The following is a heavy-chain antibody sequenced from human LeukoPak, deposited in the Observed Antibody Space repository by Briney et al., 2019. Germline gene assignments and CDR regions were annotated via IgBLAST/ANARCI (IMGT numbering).Heavy chain of an antibody. CDR1: GFTFSGYA. CDR3: AKDIRAVAGSNFQH. D-gene: IGHD6-19*01. CDR2: ISGSGGST. V-gene: IGHV3-23*01. J-gene: IGHJ1*01. Sequence: PGGSLRLPCAASGFTFSGYAMSWVRQAPGKGLEWVSAISGSGGSTYYADSVKGRFTISRDNSKNTLYLQMNSLRAEDTALYYCAKDIRAVAGSNFQHWGQGTLVTVSS.